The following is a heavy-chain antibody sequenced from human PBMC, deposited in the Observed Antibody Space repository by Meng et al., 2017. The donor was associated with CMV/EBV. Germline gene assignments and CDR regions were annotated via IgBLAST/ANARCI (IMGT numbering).Heavy chain of an antibody. CDR2: MNPNRGNT. J-gene: IGHJ3*02. Sequence: ASVKVSCKASGYTFTSYYMHWVRQATGQGLEWMGWMNPNRGNTGYAQKFQGRVTISRDNAKNSLYLQMNSLRAEDTAVYYCARVGRTSQTMIVVVPKGSGAFDIWGQGTMVTVSS. CDR1: GYTFTSYY. CDR3: ARVGRTSQTMIVVVPKGSGAFDI. V-gene: IGHV1-8*02. D-gene: IGHD3-22*01.